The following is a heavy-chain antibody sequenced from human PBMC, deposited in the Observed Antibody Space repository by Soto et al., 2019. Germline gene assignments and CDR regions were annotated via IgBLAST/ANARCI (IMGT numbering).Heavy chain of an antibody. J-gene: IGHJ4*02. CDR1: GFTFSSYS. Sequence: PGGSLRLSCAASGFTFSSYSMNWVRQAPGKGLEWVSSISSSSSYIYYADSVKGRFTISRDNAKNSLYLQMNSLRAEDTAVYYCARVRFQDSSSPDYWGQGTLVTVSS. CDR3: ARVRFQDSSSPDY. CDR2: ISSSSSYI. D-gene: IGHD6-13*01. V-gene: IGHV3-21*01.